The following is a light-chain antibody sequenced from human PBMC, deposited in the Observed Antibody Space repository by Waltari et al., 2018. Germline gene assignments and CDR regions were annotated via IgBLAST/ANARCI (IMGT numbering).Light chain of an antibody. Sequence: EVVMTQSPATLSLSPGERATLTCRASQSVSSYLAWSQQNPGQAPRLLIYLESNMATGIPARFSGSGSGTDFTLTISSLEPEDFAVYYCHQRSDWPYTFGQGTKLEIK. J-gene: IGKJ2*01. CDR1: QSVSSY. CDR2: LES. V-gene: IGKV3-11*01. CDR3: HQRSDWPYT.